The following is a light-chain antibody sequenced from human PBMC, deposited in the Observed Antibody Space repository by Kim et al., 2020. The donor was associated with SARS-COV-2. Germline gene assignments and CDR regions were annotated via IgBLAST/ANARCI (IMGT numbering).Light chain of an antibody. CDR3: GTWDGSLNIWV. CDR2: DNN. CDR1: SSNIGNNY. V-gene: IGLV1-51*01. Sequence: GQKVTSSCSGSSSNIGNNYVSWYQQLPGTAAKLLIYDNNKRPSGMPDRFSGSKSGTSATLGITGLQTGDEADYYCGTWDGSLNIWVLGTGTKVTVL. J-gene: IGLJ1*01.